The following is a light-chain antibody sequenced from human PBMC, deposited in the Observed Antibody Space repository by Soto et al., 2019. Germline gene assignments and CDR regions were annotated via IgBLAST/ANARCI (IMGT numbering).Light chain of an antibody. CDR1: ESVSSH. J-gene: IGKJ2*01. Sequence: ERVMTQSPATLSVSPGERATLSCRASESVSSHLAWYQQKPGLAPRLLIYGASTRATGVPARFIGSGSGTEFTLTISSLQSEHFAIYYCQHYNNWPHTFGQGTKVDIK. CDR2: GAS. V-gene: IGKV3-15*01. CDR3: QHYNNWPHT.